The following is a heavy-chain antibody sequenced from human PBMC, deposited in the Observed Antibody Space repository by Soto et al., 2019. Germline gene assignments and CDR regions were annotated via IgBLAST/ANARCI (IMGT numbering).Heavy chain of an antibody. CDR3: ARDRDTSGPVVPAAMGIAAAGTLDY. CDR1: GYTFTSYA. V-gene: IGHV1-3*01. D-gene: IGHD6-13*01. Sequence: EASVKVSCTASGYTFTSYAMHWVRQAPGQRLEWMGWINAGNGNTKYSQKFQGRVTITRDTSASTAYMELSSLRSEDTAVYYCARDRDTSGPVVPAAMGIAAAGTLDYWGQGTLVTVSS. J-gene: IGHJ4*02. CDR2: INAGNGNT.